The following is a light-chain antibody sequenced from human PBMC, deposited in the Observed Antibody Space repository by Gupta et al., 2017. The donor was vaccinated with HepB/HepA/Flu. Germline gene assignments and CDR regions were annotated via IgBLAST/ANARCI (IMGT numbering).Light chain of an antibody. CDR3: SSYTSSSTYV. J-gene: IGLJ1*01. V-gene: IGLV2-14*03. CDR1: SSDVGGYNY. CDR2: DVS. Sequence: QSALTQPASVSGSPGQSITISCTGTSSDVGGYNYVSWYQQHPGKDLKLMIYDVSNRPSGVSNRFSGSKSGNTASLTISGLQAEDEADYYCSSYTSSSTYVFGTGTKVTVL.